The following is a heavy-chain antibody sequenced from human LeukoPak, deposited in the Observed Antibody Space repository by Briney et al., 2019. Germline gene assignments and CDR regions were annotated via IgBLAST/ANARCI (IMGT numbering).Heavy chain of an antibody. CDR1: GFTFSSYS. CDR2: ISSSSYI. CDR3: ARSLPNYYVSSGSHAFDI. D-gene: IGHD3-22*01. Sequence: GGSLRLSCAASGFTFSSYSMNWVRQAPGKGLEWVSSISSSSYIYYADSVKGRFTISRDNAKNSLYLQMNSLRAEDTAVYYSARSLPNYYVSSGSHAFDIWGQGTMVTVSS. J-gene: IGHJ3*02. V-gene: IGHV3-21*01.